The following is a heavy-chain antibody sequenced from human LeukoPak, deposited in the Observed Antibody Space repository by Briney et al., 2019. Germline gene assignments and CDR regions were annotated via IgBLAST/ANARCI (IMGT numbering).Heavy chain of an antibody. D-gene: IGHD2-15*01. CDR1: GFTFSSYG. J-gene: IGHJ4*02. Sequence: GGSLRLSCAASGFTFSSYGMHWVRQAPGKGLEWVVVISYDGSNKYYADSVKGRFTISRDNSKNTLYLQMNSLRAEDTAVYYCAKDAGYCSGGSCYAITYFDYWGQGTLATVSS. V-gene: IGHV3-30*18. CDR2: ISYDGSNK. CDR3: AKDAGYCSGGSCYAITYFDY.